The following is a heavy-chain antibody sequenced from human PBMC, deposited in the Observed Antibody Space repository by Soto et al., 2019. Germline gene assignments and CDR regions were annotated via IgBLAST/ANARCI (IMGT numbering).Heavy chain of an antibody. J-gene: IGHJ4*02. Sequence: QVQLVQSGAEVKKPGASVKVSCKASGYTFTGNYMHWVRQAPGQGFEWMGWINVNSGGTKYAQKFKGWVTMTRDTAISTAYMELIRLRSDDTAVYFCARGDKLSLYPQLDYWGQGTLVTVSS. CDR1: GYTFTGNY. CDR3: ARGDKLSLYPQLDY. CDR2: INVNSGGT. D-gene: IGHD3-16*02. V-gene: IGHV1-2*04.